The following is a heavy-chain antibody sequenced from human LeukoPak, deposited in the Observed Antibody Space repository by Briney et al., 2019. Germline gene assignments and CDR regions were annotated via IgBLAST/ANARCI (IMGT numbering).Heavy chain of an antibody. CDR1: GFAFYDYG. Sequence: GGSLRLSCAASGFAFYDYGMTWVRQAPGKGLEWASGLNWNGDNTGYADSVKGRFTISRDNAKHSLYLQVNSLRAEDTAFYYCARVWAWGSGNYFDYWGQGTLVTVSS. CDR3: ARVWAWGSGNYFDY. V-gene: IGHV3-20*04. D-gene: IGHD7-27*01. CDR2: LNWNGDNT. J-gene: IGHJ4*02.